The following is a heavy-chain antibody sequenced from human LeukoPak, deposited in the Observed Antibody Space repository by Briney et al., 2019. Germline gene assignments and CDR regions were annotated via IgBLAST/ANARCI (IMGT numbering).Heavy chain of an antibody. CDR3: ARDRRAAYSWVMRD. J-gene: IGHJ4*02. CDR2: ISSSSSYI. CDR1: EFSVGSNY. V-gene: IGHV3-21*01. Sequence: PGGSLRLSCAASEFSVGSNYMTWVRQAPGKGLEWVSSISSSSSYIYYADSVKGRFTISRDNAKNSLYLQMNSLRADDTAVYYCARDRRAAYSWVMRDWGQGTLVTVSS. D-gene: IGHD2-21*01.